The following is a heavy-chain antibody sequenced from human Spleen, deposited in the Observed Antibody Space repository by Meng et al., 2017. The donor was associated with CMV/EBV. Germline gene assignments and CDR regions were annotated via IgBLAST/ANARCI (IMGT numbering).Heavy chain of an antibody. CDR2: MNPNSGNT. V-gene: IGHV1-8*01. Sequence: ASVKVSCKASGYTFTNYDINWVRQATGQGLEWMGWMNPNSGNTGSEQKFQGRVTMTRNTSISTAYMELSSLRSEDTAVHYCARMTGDPGYYYYGMDVWGQGTTVTVSS. CDR3: ARMTGDPGYYYYGMDV. CDR1: GYTFTNYD. J-gene: IGHJ6*02. D-gene: IGHD3-16*01.